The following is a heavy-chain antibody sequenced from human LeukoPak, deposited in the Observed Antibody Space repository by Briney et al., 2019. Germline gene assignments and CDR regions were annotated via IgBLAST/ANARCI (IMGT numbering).Heavy chain of an antibody. CDR3: ATVHAGATNWYFDL. J-gene: IGHJ2*01. Sequence: SVKVSCKASGGTFSSYAISWVRQAPGQGLEWMGRIIPILGIANYAQKFQGRVTITADKSTSTAYMELSSLRSEDTAVYYCATVHAGATNWYFDLWGRGTLVTVSS. CDR1: GGTFSSYA. V-gene: IGHV1-69*04. CDR2: IIPILGIA. D-gene: IGHD1-26*01.